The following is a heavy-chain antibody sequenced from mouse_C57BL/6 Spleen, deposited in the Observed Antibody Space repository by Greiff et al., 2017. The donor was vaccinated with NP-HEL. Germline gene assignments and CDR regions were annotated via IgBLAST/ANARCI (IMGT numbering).Heavy chain of an antibody. CDR1: GFTFSSYA. V-gene: IGHV5-4*01. Sequence: EVHLVESGGGLVKPGGSLKLSCAASGFTFSSYAMSWVRQTPEKRLEWVATISDGGSYTYYPDNVKGRFTISRDNAKNNLYLQMSHLKSEDTAMYYCARGELGRGYAMDYWGQGTSVTVSS. CDR3: ARGELGRGYAMDY. D-gene: IGHD4-1*01. CDR2: ISDGGSYT. J-gene: IGHJ4*01.